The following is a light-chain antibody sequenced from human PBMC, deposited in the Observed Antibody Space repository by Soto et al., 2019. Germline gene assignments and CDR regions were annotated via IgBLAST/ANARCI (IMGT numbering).Light chain of an antibody. CDR2: KAS. J-gene: IGKJ2*01. V-gene: IGKV1-5*03. CDR1: QSISSW. Sequence: DIQMTQSPSTLSASVGDRVTITCRASQSISSWLAWYQQKPGKAPKLLIYKASSLESGVPSRFSGSGSGTEFTLTISSLQPDDFATYYCQQYNSYSPYTFGQGTKLAI. CDR3: QQYNSYSPYT.